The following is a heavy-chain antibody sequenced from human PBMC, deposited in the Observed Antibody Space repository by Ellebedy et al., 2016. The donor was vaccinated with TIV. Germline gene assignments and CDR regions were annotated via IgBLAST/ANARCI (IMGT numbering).Heavy chain of an antibody. CDR3: ARDQRGGYSSGWFNY. D-gene: IGHD6-19*01. CDR1: GYTFTDYG. Sequence: AASVKVSCKASGYTFTDYGISWVRQAPGQGPEWMGWISSYNGNTNYAQSFQGRVTMHTETSTSTVHMELARLRSDDQAVYYSARDQRGGYSSGWFNYWGQGTRVTVSS. V-gene: IGHV1-18*04. J-gene: IGHJ4*02. CDR2: ISSYNGNT.